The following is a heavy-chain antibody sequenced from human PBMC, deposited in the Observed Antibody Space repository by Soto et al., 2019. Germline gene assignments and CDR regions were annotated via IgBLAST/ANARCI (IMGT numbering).Heavy chain of an antibody. V-gene: IGHV3-23*01. CDR2: ISGSDGKT. CDR1: GFSFGSYA. D-gene: IGHD3-3*01. CDR3: ARWSYLDY. Sequence: GGSLRLSCAASGFSFGSYALSWVRQAPGKGLEWVSTISGSDGKTFYADSVKGRFSISRDISQSNLYLQMNSRRADDTAMYYCARWSYLDYRGQGTRVTVSS. J-gene: IGHJ4*02.